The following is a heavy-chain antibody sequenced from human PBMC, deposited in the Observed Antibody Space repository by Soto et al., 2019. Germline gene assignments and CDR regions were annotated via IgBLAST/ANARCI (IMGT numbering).Heavy chain of an antibody. D-gene: IGHD3-22*01. CDR1: CGSISSGYY. V-gene: IGHV4-31*03. J-gene: IGHJ4*02. CDR3: ARLPCEGSAYYGTTYAC. CDR2: IYYSGST. Sequence: QVQLQESGPGLVKPSQTLSLTCTVSCGSISSGYYWTWIRQHPGKVLEWIGYIYYSGSTYYNPSLKSRLTISLHTSKSQFSLKLSSVTAADTAVYYCARLPCEGSAYYGTTYACWVQGTLVTVSS.